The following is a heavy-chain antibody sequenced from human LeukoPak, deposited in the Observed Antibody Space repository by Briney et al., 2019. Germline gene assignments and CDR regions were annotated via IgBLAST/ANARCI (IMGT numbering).Heavy chain of an antibody. Sequence: SETLSLTCTVSGGSITNYYWSWIRQPPGKGLEWVGYVYSSGGTDYNPPLKSRVTISVDTSKNQFSLKLSSVTAADTAVYYCARVGSYGYYYYMDVWGKGTTVTVSS. CDR3: ARVGSYGYYYYMDV. CDR1: GGSITNYY. CDR2: VYSSGGT. V-gene: IGHV4-59*01. J-gene: IGHJ6*03. D-gene: IGHD5-18*01.